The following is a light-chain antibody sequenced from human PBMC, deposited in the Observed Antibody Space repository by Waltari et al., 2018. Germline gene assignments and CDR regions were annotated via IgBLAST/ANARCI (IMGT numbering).Light chain of an antibody. CDR2: EVS. J-gene: IGLJ2*01. CDR3: SSYTSSSTLV. V-gene: IGLV2-18*02. Sequence: QSALTQPPSVSGSPGQSVTISCTGTRSDVGGYNRVSWYQQPPGTAPKLIIYEVSDRPSGVPERFSGSKSDNSASLTISGLQAEDEADYYCSSYTSSSTLVFGGGTKLTVL. CDR1: RSDVGGYNR.